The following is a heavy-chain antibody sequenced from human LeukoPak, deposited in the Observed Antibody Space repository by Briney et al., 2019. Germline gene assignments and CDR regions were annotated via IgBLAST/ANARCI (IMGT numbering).Heavy chain of an antibody. CDR2: ISVSDTST. V-gene: IGHV3-23*01. J-gene: IGHJ4*02. Sequence: PGGSLRLSCAASGFTFSFYSMNWVRQAPGKGLEWVSTISVSDTSTYYADSVKGRFTISRDNSRSTVYLQMNSLRAEDTAIYYCTKRPGIEGCWGQGTLVTVSS. CDR1: GFTFSFYS. CDR3: TKRPGIEGC. D-gene: IGHD1-26*01.